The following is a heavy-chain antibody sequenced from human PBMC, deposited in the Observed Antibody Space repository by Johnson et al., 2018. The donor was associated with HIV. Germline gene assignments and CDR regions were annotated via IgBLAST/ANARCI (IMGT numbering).Heavy chain of an antibody. V-gene: IGHV3-15*01. Sequence: VQLVESGGGVVRPGGSLRLSCAASGFTFSNAWMSWVRQAPGKGLEWVARIKSKTEGGTTDYAAPVKGRFTISRDDSKNPLFLQMNSLKIEDTATYYCTTAGSSGSAHAVDIWGQGTRVTVSS. J-gene: IGHJ3*02. D-gene: IGHD3-22*01. CDR1: GFTFSNAW. CDR3: TTAGSSGSAHAVDI. CDR2: IKSKTEGGTT.